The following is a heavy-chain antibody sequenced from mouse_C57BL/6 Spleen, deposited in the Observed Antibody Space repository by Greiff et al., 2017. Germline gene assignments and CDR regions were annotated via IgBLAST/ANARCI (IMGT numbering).Heavy chain of an antibody. CDR3: ANSFITTVVEPSGY. V-gene: IGHV14-2*01. CDR2: IDPEDGET. D-gene: IGHD1-1*01. Sequence: VQLKQSGAELVKPGASVKLSCTASGFNIKDYYMHWVKQRTEQGLEWIGRIDPEDGETKYAPKFQGKATITADTSSNTAYLQLSSLTSEDTTVYYCANSFITTVVEPSGYWGQGTTLTVSS. CDR1: GFNIKDYY. J-gene: IGHJ2*01.